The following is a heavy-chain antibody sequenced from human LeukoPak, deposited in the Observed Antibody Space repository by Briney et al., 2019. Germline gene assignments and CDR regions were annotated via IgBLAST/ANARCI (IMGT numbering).Heavy chain of an antibody. CDR1: GYTFTSYG. V-gene: IGHV1-18*01. J-gene: IGHJ6*02. CDR2: ISAYNGNT. CDR3: ARDPPTLWFGELRGCYYGMDV. D-gene: IGHD3-10*01. Sequence: ASVKVSCKASGYTFTSYGISWVRQAPGQGLEWMGWISAYNGNTDYAQKLQGRVTMTTDTSTSTAYMELRSLRSDDTAVYYCARDPPTLWFGELRGCYYGMDVWGQGTTVTVSS.